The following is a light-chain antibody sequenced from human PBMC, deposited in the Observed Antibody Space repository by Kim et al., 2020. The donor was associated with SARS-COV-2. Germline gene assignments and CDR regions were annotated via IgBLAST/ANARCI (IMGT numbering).Light chain of an antibody. Sequence: SGSVGDRVTITCRASQSIGSWLAWYQQKPGKAPNLLIYKASTLESGVPLRFSGSGSGTEFTLTISSLQPDDFATYYCQQYDSFSWTFGQGTKVEI. V-gene: IGKV1-5*03. CDR2: KAS. CDR3: QQYDSFSWT. J-gene: IGKJ1*01. CDR1: QSIGSW.